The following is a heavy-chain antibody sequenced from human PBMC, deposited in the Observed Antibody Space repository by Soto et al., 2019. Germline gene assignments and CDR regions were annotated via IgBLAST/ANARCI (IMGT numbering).Heavy chain of an antibody. V-gene: IGHV1-24*01. CDR3: ATTSYTAMVLYNWFDP. J-gene: IGHJ5*02. CDR2: FDPEDGET. Sequence: ASVKVSCKVSGYTLTELSMHWVRQAPGKGLEWMGGFDPEDGETIYAQKFQGRVTMTEDTSTDTAYMELSSLRSEDTAVYYCATTSYTAMVLYNWFDPWGQGTLATVSS. D-gene: IGHD5-18*01. CDR1: GYTLTELS.